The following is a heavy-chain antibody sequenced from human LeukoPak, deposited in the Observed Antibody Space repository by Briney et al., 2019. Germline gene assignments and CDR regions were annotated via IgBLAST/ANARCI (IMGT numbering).Heavy chain of an antibody. CDR3: ARYCSSTSCYGFDY. CDR2: ISSSSSYI. CDR1: GFTFSSYS. V-gene: IGHV3-21*01. J-gene: IGHJ4*02. D-gene: IGHD2-2*01. Sequence: GGSLILSCAASGFTFSSYSMNWVRQAPGKGLEWVSSISSSSSYIYYADSVKGRFTISRDNAKNSLYLQMNSLRAEDTAVYYCARYCSSTSCYGFDYWGQGTLVTVSS.